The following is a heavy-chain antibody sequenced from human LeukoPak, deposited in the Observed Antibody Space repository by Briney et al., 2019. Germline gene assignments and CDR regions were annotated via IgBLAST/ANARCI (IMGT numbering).Heavy chain of an antibody. V-gene: IGHV3-30*01. CDR1: GFTFSSYA. J-gene: IGHJ4*02. Sequence: GRSLRLSCAASGFTFSSYAMHWVRQAPGKGLEWVAVISYDGSNKYYADSVKGRFTISRDNSKNTLYLQMNRLRAGDTAVYYCARDVTETGDYWGQGTLVTVSS. CDR3: ARDVTETGDY. CDR2: ISYDGSNK.